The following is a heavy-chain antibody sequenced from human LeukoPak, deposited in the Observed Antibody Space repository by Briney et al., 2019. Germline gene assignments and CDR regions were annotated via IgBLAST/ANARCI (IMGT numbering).Heavy chain of an antibody. CDR2: IHDSGTN. CDR1: GGSISRDF. D-gene: IGHD3-22*01. Sequence: SETLSLTCTVSGGSISRDFWIWIRQPPGKRLEWIGYIHDSGTNDYNPSFKSRVTISEKTSTNQFSPNLNLVPPANTAIYYGAGSSLYDGSGNPNYWGRGTLVTVSS. CDR3: AGSSLYDGSGNPNY. V-gene: IGHV4-59*08. J-gene: IGHJ4*02.